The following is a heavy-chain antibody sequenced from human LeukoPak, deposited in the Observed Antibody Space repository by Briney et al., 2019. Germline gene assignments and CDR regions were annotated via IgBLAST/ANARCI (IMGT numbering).Heavy chain of an antibody. Sequence: SVKVSCKASGGTFSSYAISWVRQAPGQGLEWMGRIIPILGIANYAQKFQGRVTITADKSTSTAYMELSSLRSEDTAVYYCARNYYGSGSLEYYFDYWGQGTLVTVSS. V-gene: IGHV1-69*04. D-gene: IGHD3-10*01. CDR1: GGTFSSYA. CDR3: ARNYYGSGSLEYYFDY. CDR2: IIPILGIA. J-gene: IGHJ4*02.